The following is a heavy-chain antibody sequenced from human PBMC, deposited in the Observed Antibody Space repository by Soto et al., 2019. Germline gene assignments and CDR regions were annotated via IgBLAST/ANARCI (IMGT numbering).Heavy chain of an antibody. V-gene: IGHV1-8*01. J-gene: IGHJ4*02. CDR2: MNPNSGNT. D-gene: IGHD6-13*01. CDR3: ARNVYSSSRGRRARLAY. CDR1: GHTFTSYD. Sequence: ASVKVSCKASGHTFTSYDINWVRQATGQGLEWMGWMNPNSGNTGYAQKFQGRVTMTRNTSISTAYMELSSLRSEDTAVYYCARNVYSSSRGRRARLAYWGQGTLVTVSS.